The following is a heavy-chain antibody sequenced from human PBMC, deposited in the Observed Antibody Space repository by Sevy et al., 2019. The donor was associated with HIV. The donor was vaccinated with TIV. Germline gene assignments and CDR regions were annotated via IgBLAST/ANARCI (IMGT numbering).Heavy chain of an antibody. Sequence: ASVKVSCKASGGTFSSYAISWVRQAPGQGLEWMGGIIPIFGTANYAQKFQGRVTITADESTSTAYMELGSLRSEDTAVYYCASVSVTTEYYYYYGMDVWGQGTTVTVSS. J-gene: IGHJ6*02. CDR3: ASVSVTTEYYYYYGMDV. CDR2: IIPIFGTA. V-gene: IGHV1-69*13. D-gene: IGHD4-17*01. CDR1: GGTFSSYA.